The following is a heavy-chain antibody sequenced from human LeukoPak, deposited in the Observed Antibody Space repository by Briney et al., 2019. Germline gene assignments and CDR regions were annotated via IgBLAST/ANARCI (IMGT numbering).Heavy chain of an antibody. Sequence: PSETLSLTCAVYGGSFSGYYWSWIRQPAGKGLEWIGRINTSGSTNYNPSLKSRVIMSVDTSKNQFSLKLSSVTAADTAVYYCARDKLDIVIVPGRESSFYYYYYMDVWGKGTTVTISS. CDR2: INTSGST. CDR3: ARDKLDIVIVPGRESSFYYYYYMDV. J-gene: IGHJ6*03. CDR1: GGSFSGYY. V-gene: IGHV4-4*07. D-gene: IGHD2-2*03.